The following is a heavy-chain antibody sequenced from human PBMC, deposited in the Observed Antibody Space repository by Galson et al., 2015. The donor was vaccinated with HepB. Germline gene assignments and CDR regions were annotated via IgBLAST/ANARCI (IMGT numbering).Heavy chain of an antibody. D-gene: IGHD2-21*02. J-gene: IGHJ4*02. Sequence: SLRLSCAVSGFTFSSYSMTWVRQAPGKGLEWVSYIDTTSSTLYYAESVKGRFTISRDNAKNSLYLQMDSLRDDDTAVYYCARDCGAACYVHKNWGQGTLVTVSS. CDR1: GFTFSSYS. CDR2: IDTTSSTL. V-gene: IGHV3-48*02. CDR3: ARDCGAACYVHKN.